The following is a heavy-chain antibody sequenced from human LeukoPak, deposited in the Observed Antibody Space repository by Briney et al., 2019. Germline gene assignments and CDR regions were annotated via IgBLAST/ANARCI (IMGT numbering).Heavy chain of an antibody. Sequence: PGGSLRLSCAASGFTFSSYEMNWVRQAPGKGLEWVSYISSSGSTIYYADSVKGRFTMSRDNAKNSLYLQMNSLRAEDTAVYYCARDSGLLGRHLGYWGQETLVTVSS. CDR1: GFTFSSYE. D-gene: IGHD6-25*01. CDR3: ARDSGLLGRHLGY. CDR2: ISSSGSTI. J-gene: IGHJ4*02. V-gene: IGHV3-48*03.